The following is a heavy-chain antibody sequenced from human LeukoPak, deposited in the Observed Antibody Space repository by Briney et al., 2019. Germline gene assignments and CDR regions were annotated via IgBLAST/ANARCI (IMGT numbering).Heavy chain of an antibody. CDR1: GFTFATYA. D-gene: IGHD5-24*01. J-gene: IGHJ4*02. CDR3: ARDRDGYNPPFDY. Sequence: PGGSLRLSCAASGFTFATYAMNWVRLAPGKGLEWVSGISGSGENTYHADSVKGRFSISRDNTKNTLYLQMNNLRAEDTAVYYCARDRDGYNPPFDYWGQGTLVTVSS. V-gene: IGHV3-23*01. CDR2: ISGSGENT.